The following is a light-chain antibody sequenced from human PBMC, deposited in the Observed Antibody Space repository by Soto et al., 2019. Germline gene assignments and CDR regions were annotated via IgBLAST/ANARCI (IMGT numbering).Light chain of an antibody. V-gene: IGKV3-11*01. Sequence: EIVLTQSPATLSLSPGERAILSCRASQRISSYLAWYQQRPGQAPRLLIYDASNRATGIPARFSGSGSGTDFTLTISSLEPEDFAVYYCQQRSNWPITFGQGPRLEIK. CDR2: DAS. CDR1: QRISSY. J-gene: IGKJ5*01. CDR3: QQRSNWPIT.